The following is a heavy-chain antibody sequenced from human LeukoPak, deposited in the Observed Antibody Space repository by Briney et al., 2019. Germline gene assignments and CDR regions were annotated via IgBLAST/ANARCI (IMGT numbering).Heavy chain of an antibody. CDR3: ARVGRGYSYGYLGLDY. CDR1: GFTFSSYA. J-gene: IGHJ4*02. Sequence: PGGSLRLSCAASGFTFSSYAMHWVRQAPGKGLEYVSAISSNGGSTYYANSVKGRFTISRDNSKNTLYLQMGSLRAEDMAVYYCARVGRGYSYGYLGLDYWGQGTLATVSS. D-gene: IGHD5-18*01. CDR2: ISSNGGST. V-gene: IGHV3-64*01.